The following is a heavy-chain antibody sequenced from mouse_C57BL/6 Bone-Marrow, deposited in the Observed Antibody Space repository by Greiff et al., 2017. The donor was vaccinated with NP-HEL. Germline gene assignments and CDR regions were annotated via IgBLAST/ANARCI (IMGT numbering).Heavy chain of an antibody. CDR1: GYTFTSYW. J-gene: IGHJ4*01. Sequence: QVQLQQPGAELVKPGASVKLSCKASGYTFTSYWMQWVKQRPGQGLEWIGEIDPSDSYTNYNQKFKGKATLTVDTSSSTAYMQLRSLTSEDSAVYYCAGSNSAMDYWGQGTSVTVSS. CDR2: IDPSDSYT. CDR3: AGSNSAMDY. D-gene: IGHD2-5*01. V-gene: IGHV1-50*01.